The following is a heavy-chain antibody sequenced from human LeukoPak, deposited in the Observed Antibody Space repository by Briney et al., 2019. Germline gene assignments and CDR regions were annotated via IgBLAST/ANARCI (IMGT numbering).Heavy chain of an antibody. CDR3: ARSILFDY. Sequence: GGSLRLSCAASGFTFSDYSMNWVRQAPGKGLEWVSYIRSSSSTIYYADSVKGQFTISRDNAKNSLYLQMNSLRDDDTAVYYCARSILFDYWGQGTLVTVSS. J-gene: IGHJ4*02. V-gene: IGHV3-48*02. CDR1: GFTFSDYS. CDR2: IRSSSSTI.